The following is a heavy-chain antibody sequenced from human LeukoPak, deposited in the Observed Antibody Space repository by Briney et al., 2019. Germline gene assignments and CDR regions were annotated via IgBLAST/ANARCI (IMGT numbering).Heavy chain of an antibody. CDR3: ARSSYSSSSSV. CDR2: INSDGSEG. Sequence: GGSLRLSCAASGFAFNSQTMSWVRQAPGKGLEWVANINSDGSEGYYADVVKGRFTISRDNAKNSLYLQINSLRAEDTAVYYCARSSYSSSSSVWGQGTMVTVSS. J-gene: IGHJ3*01. D-gene: IGHD6-6*01. V-gene: IGHV3-7*03. CDR1: GFAFNSQT.